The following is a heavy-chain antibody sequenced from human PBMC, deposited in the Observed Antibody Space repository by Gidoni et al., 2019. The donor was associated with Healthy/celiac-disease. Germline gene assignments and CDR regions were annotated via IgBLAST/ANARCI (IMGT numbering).Heavy chain of an antibody. J-gene: IGHJ4*02. D-gene: IGHD2-2*01. CDR1: GGSISSSSDY. CDR2: IYYSGST. CDR3: ARLGGDIVVVPAASYYFDY. V-gene: IGHV4-39*02. Sequence: QLQPQESGPGLVKPSETLSLTCTATGGSISSSSDYRGWIRQPPGKGLEWIGSIYYSGSTYYTPSLKRRVTISVDTSQNHFSLKLSSVPAADTAVYSCARLGGDIVVVPAASYYFDYWGQGTLVTVSS.